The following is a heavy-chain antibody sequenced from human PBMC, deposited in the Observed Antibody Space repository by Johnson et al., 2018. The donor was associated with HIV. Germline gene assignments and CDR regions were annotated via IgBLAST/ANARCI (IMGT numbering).Heavy chain of an antibody. J-gene: IGHJ3*02. V-gene: IGHV3-53*01. CDR3: AREVAGDYGDSPGAFDI. CDR2: IYSGGST. Sequence: VQLVESGGGLIQPGGSLRLSCAASGFTVSSNYMSWVRQAPGKWLEWVSVIYSGGSTYYADSVKGRFTISSDNSKNTLYLQMNSLRAEDTAVYYCAREVAGDYGDSPGAFDIWGQGTMVTVSS. CDR1: GFTVSSNY. D-gene: IGHD4-17*01.